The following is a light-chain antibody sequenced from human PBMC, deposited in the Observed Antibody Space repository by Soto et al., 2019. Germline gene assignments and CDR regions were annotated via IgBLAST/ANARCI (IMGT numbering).Light chain of an antibody. V-gene: IGKV1D-12*01. CDR2: GAS. Sequence: DIQMTQSPSSVSASVGDSVTITCRASESVSRWLVWFQQKPGKAPKLLIYGASSLQTGVPARFSGIGSGTDFTLTISSLQPEDFATYYCQQANSFPFTLGPGTKVDVK. J-gene: IGKJ3*01. CDR1: ESVSRW. CDR3: QQANSFPFT.